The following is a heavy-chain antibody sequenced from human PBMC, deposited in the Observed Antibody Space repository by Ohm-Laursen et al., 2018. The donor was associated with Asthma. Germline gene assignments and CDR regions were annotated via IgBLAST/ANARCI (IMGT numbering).Heavy chain of an antibody. CDR3: AKDLWGSDIVVVPAAREQQLVPGY. CDR2: ISYDGSNK. V-gene: IGHV3-30*04. D-gene: IGHD2-2*01. Sequence: SLRLSCTASGFTFRSYAMHWVRQAPGKGLEWVAVISYDGSNKYYADSVRGRFTISRDNSKNTLYLQMNSLRAEDTAVYYCAKDLWGSDIVVVPAAREQQLVPGYWGQGTLVTVSS. J-gene: IGHJ4*02. CDR1: GFTFRSYA.